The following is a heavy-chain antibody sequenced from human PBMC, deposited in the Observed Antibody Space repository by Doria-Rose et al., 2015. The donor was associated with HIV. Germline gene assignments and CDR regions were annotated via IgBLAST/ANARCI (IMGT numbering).Heavy chain of an antibody. CDR1: GVSLSSPGMG. Sequence: VTLKESGPVLVKPTETLTLTCTVSGVSLSSPGMGVSWIRQPPGKALEWLGNIVSDDERSYTTPLTSRLTISRGTSRSQVVLTMTDMDPVDTATYYCARIKSSRWYHKYYFDFWGQGTLVIVSA. CDR3: ARIKSSRWYHKYYFDF. V-gene: IGHV2-26*01. CDR2: IVSDDER. J-gene: IGHJ4*02. D-gene: IGHD6-13*01.